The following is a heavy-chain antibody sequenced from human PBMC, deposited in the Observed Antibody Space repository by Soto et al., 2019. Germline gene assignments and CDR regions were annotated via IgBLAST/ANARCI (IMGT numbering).Heavy chain of an antibody. Sequence: EVQLLESGGGLVQPGGSLRLSCAASGFTFSNYAMSWVRQSPGKGLEWVSSISGSGGSTYYADSVKGRFTFSRDSSKNTLYLRMDSLRAEDTAVYYCAKGKGVPSPYYFDYWGQGTLVTVSS. V-gene: IGHV3-23*01. CDR3: AKGKGVPSPYYFDY. J-gene: IGHJ4*02. D-gene: IGHD2-8*01. CDR2: ISGSGGST. CDR1: GFTFSNYA.